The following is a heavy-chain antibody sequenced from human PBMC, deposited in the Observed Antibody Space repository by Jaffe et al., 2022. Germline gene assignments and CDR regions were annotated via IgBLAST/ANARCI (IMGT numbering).Heavy chain of an antibody. CDR1: GYTFTSYA. CDR3: ARDFWVYDFWSGYRNDAFDI. J-gene: IGHJ3*02. D-gene: IGHD3-3*01. V-gene: IGHV1-3*01. Sequence: QVQLVQSGAEVKKPGASVKVSCKASGYTFTSYAMHWVRQAPGQRLEWMGWINAGNGNTKYSQKFQGRVTITRDTSASTAYMELSSLRSEDTAVYYCARDFWVYDFWSGYRNDAFDIWGQGTMVTVSS. CDR2: INAGNGNT.